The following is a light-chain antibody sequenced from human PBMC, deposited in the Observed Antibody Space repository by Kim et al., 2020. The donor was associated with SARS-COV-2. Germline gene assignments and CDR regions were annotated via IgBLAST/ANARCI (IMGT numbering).Light chain of an antibody. V-gene: IGLV4-69*01. CDR3: QTWGTGIRV. J-gene: IGLJ3*02. CDR1: SGHSSYP. CDR2: LNSDGSH. Sequence: ASVKLTCTLSSGHSSYPIAWYQQQPEKGPRYLMKLNSDGSHSKGDGIPDRFSGSSSGAERYLTISSLQSEDEADYYCQTWGTGIRVFGGGTKLTVL.